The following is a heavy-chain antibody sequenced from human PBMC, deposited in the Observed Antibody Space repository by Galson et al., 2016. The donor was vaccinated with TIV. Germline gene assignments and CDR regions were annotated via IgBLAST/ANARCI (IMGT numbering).Heavy chain of an antibody. CDR1: GFIFRNYN. CDR2: ISYSGGNK. D-gene: IGHD4-11*01. CDR3: AKAQEKYFSNLYYGMAV. Sequence: SLRLSCAASGFIFRNYNIHWVRQAPGKGLEWVAFISYSGGNKYYGDSVKGRFTISRDNSKDTVYLEMNSLRTEDTAMYYCAKAQEKYFSNLYYGMAVWGQGTMVTVSS. J-gene: IGHJ6*02. V-gene: IGHV3-30*18.